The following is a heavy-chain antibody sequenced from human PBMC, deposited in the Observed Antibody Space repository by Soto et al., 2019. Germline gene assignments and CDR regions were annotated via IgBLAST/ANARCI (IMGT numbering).Heavy chain of an antibody. Sequence: EVQLVETGGGLIQPGGSLRLSCAASGFTVSSNYMGWVRQAPGKGLEWVSVIYSGGSTYYAGSVKGRFTISRDNTKNTLFLQMNSLRAEDTAVYYCARDGAYYDYTWGAFDIWGQGTMVTVSS. CDR3: ARDGAYYDYTWGAFDI. CDR2: IYSGGST. J-gene: IGHJ3*02. D-gene: IGHD3-16*01. CDR1: GFTVSSNY. V-gene: IGHV3-53*02.